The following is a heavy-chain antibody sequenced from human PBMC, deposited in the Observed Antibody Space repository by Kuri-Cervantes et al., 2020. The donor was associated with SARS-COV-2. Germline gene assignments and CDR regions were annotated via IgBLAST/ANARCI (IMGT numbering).Heavy chain of an antibody. V-gene: IGHV1-69*05. D-gene: IGHD6-13*01. Sequence: SVKVSCKASGGTFSSYAISRVRQAPGQGLEWMGGIIPIFGTANYAQKFQERVTITRDMSSSTAYMELSSLRSEDTAVYYCAAEKAAAGTGWPYYYYGMDVWVQGTRVTV. J-gene: IGHJ6*02. CDR2: IIPIFGTA. CDR3: AAEKAAAGTGWPYYYYGMDV. CDR1: GGTFSSYA.